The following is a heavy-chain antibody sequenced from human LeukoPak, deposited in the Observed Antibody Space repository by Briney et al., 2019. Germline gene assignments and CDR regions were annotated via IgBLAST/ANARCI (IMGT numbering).Heavy chain of an antibody. V-gene: IGHV1-2*02. CDR3: ARGTRITIFGVVIIPLLDYYGMDV. J-gene: IGHJ6*02. Sequence: GASVKVSCKASGYTFTGYYMHWVRQAPGQGLEWMGWINPNSGGTNYAQKFQGRVTMTRDTSISTAYMELSRLRSDDTAVYYCARGTRITIFGVVIIPLLDYYGMDVWGQGTTVTVSS. CDR1: GYTFTGYY. CDR2: INPNSGGT. D-gene: IGHD3-3*01.